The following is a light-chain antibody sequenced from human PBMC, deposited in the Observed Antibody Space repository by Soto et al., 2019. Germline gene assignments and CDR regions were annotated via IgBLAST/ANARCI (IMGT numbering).Light chain of an antibody. Sequence: SVLTQPPSVSAAPGQKVTIYCSGSSSNIGSNFVSWYQQLPGTAPKLLIYEDNKRPSGIPDRFSGSKSGTSATLGITGLQTGDEADYYCGTWDSSLSAVFGGGTKGTAL. J-gene: IGLJ2*01. V-gene: IGLV1-51*01. CDR1: SSNIGSNF. CDR2: EDN. CDR3: GTWDSSLSAV.